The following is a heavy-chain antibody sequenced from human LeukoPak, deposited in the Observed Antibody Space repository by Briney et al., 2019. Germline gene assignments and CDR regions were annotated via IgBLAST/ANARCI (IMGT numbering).Heavy chain of an antibody. CDR3: TTLGYHLDS. Sequence: GGSLRPSCAASGFSVSGTHMSWVRQAPGKGLEWVAYFAGSDTTKYYADSVRGRFTISRDNAKNSLYLQMNSLRAEDTALYYCTTLGYHLDSWGQGTLVTVSS. V-gene: IGHV3-11*04. CDR2: FAGSDTTK. J-gene: IGHJ4*02. D-gene: IGHD3-22*01. CDR1: GFSVSGTH.